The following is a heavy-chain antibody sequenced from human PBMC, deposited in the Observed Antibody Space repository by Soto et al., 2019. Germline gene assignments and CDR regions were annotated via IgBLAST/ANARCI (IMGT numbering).Heavy chain of an antibody. J-gene: IGHJ6*02. CDR1: GGSISSGGYY. CDR3: ARVCGGDCHYGMDV. CDR2: IYYRGST. D-gene: IGHD2-21*02. V-gene: IGHV4-31*03. Sequence: QVQLQESGPGLVKPSQTLSLTCTVSGGSISSGGYYWTWIRHHPGKGLEWIGYIYYRGSTYYNPSLKSRVTISVDTSKNQFSLKLSSVTAADTAVYYCARVCGGDCHYGMDVWGQGTTVTVSS.